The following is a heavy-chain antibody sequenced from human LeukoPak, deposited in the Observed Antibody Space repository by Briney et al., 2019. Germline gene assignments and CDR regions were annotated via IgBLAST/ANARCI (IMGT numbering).Heavy chain of an antibody. V-gene: IGHV3-23*01. D-gene: IGHD3-22*01. CDR1: GFPFSSFP. Sequence: GGPLRLPFAAPGFPFSSFPIAWVPKAPGLGLPWVSPISGIGGSTYYADSVKGRFTISRDASKNTLYLQMNSLRAEDTAVYYCARGRYYDNSVYYYFDYWGQGTLVTVSS. J-gene: IGHJ4*02. CDR2: ISGIGGST. CDR3: ARGRYYDNSVYYYFDY.